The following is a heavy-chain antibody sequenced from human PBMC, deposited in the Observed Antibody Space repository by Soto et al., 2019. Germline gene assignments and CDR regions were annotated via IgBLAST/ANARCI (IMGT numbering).Heavy chain of an antibody. CDR1: GFTFDDYA. Sequence: EVQLVESGGGLVQPGRSLRLSCAASGFTFDDYARHWVRQAPGKGLEWVSGISWNSGSIGYADSVKGRFTISRDNAKNSLYLQMNSLRAEDTALYYCAKEYCGGDCHLDYWGQGTLVTVSS. D-gene: IGHD2-21*02. J-gene: IGHJ4*02. CDR2: ISWNSGSI. CDR3: AKEYCGGDCHLDY. V-gene: IGHV3-9*01.